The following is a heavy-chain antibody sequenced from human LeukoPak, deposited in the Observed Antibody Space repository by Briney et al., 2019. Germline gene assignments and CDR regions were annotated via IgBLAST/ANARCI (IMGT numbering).Heavy chain of an antibody. J-gene: IGHJ4*02. CDR1: GYTCTSHG. D-gene: IGHD3-22*01. CDR2: ISLDNGNT. CDR3: ARVSTMIVVVIHKSFDY. Sequence: SVEVSCKVSGYTCTSHGSSLLRQAHGQGLEWVGGISLDNGNTSYAKKLQGRVTMTTTTSTSTAYMALRSLRSDDTAVYYCARVSTMIVVVIHKSFDYWGQGTLVTVSS. V-gene: IGHV1-18*01.